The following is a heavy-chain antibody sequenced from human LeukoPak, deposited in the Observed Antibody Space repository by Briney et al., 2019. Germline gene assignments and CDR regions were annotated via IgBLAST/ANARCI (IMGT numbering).Heavy chain of an antibody. CDR3: ARDQYDTWSRRGNFDS. J-gene: IGHJ4*02. CDR2: ISYDGSNK. CDR1: GFTFSSYA. Sequence: GGSLRLSCAASGFTFSSYAMHWVPQAPGKGLEWVAVISYDGSNKYYADSVKGRLTISRDNSKNSLYLQMNSLRVEDTAVFYCARDQYDTWSRRGNFDSWGQGTLVIVSS. D-gene: IGHD3-3*01. V-gene: IGHV3-30-3*01.